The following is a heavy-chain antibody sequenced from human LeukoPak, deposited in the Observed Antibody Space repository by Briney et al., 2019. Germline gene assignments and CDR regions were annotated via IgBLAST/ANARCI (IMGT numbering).Heavy chain of an antibody. CDR2: IYPGDSDT. J-gene: IGHJ6*03. CDR3: ARPASPTGYYYMDV. V-gene: IGHV5-51*01. CDR1: GYSFTSYW. D-gene: IGHD3-10*01. Sequence: GESLKISCKGSGYSFTSYWIGWVRQMPGKGLEWMGIIYPGDSDTKYSPSFEGQVTISAEKSISTAYLQWSSLKASDTAMYYCARPASPTGYYYMDVWGKGTTVTVSS.